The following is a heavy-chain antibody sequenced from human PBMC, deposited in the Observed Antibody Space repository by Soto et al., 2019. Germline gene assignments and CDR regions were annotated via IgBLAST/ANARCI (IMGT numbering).Heavy chain of an antibody. D-gene: IGHD6-19*01. J-gene: IGHJ4*02. Sequence: QVQLVESGGGVVQPGRSLRLSCEASGFSFSSYGMHWVRQAPGKGLEWVAIVAFDGDNNYYADSVKGRFTISRDNSKNTVYLQMNSLRTEDTAGYYCATSSGWYGLHSFDYWGQGTLVTVSS. CDR3: ATSSGWYGLHSFDY. CDR2: VAFDGDNN. V-gene: IGHV3-30*03. CDR1: GFSFSSYG.